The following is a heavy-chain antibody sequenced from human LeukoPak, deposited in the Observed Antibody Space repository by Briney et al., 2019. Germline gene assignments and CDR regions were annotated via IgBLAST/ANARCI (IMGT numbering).Heavy chain of an antibody. V-gene: IGHV1-46*01. CDR3: ARAWAARAWFDP. CDR1: GYTFTSYY. Sequence: ASVKVSCKASGYTFTSYYMHWVRQAPGQGLEWMGIINPSGGSTSYAQKFQGRVTITADESTSTAYMELSSLRSEDTAVYYCARAWAARAWFDPWGQGTLVTVSS. J-gene: IGHJ5*02. D-gene: IGHD6-6*01. CDR2: INPSGGST.